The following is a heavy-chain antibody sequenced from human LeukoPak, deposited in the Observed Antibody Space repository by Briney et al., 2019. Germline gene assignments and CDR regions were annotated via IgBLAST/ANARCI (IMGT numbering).Heavy chain of an antibody. CDR1: GFTFSNYW. D-gene: IGHD1-26*01. CDR3: ARDTLSGRYWATRTNFDY. J-gene: IGHJ4*02. CDR2: ISGDGGST. V-gene: IGHV3-43*02. Sequence: GGSLRLSCAASGFTFSNYWMNWVRQAPGKGLEWVSLISGDGGSTYYADFVKGRFTISRDNSKNSLYLQMSSLRTEDTALYYCARDTLSGRYWATRTNFDYWGQGTLVTVSS.